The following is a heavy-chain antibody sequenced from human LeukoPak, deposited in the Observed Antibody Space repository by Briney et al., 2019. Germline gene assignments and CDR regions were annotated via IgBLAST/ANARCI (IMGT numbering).Heavy chain of an antibody. J-gene: IGHJ4*02. V-gene: IGHV3-30-3*01. CDR2: ISYDGSNK. Sequence: RGSLRLSCAASGFTFSSYAMHWVRQAPGKGLEWVAVISYDGSNKYYADSVKGRFTISRDNSKNTLYLQMNSLRAEDTAVYYCARDQVVRGVIITATLDYWGQGTLVTVSS. CDR3: ARDQVVRGVIITATLDY. CDR1: GFTFSSYA. D-gene: IGHD3-10*01.